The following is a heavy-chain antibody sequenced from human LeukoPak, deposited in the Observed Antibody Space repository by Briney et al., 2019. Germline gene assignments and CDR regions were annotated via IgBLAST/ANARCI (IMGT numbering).Heavy chain of an antibody. CDR2: IYYSGTT. D-gene: IGHD3-10*01. Sequence: SETLSLTCTVSGGSISSYYWSWIRQPPGKGLEWIGYIYYSGTTNYNPSLKSRATISIDTSKNQFSLKLSSVTAADTAVYYCARVRGNWFDPWGQGTLVTVSS. CDR1: GGSISSYY. CDR3: ARVRGNWFDP. J-gene: IGHJ5*02. V-gene: IGHV4-59*01.